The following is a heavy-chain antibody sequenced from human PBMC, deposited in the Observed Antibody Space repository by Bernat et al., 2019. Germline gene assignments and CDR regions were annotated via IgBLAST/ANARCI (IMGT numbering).Heavy chain of an antibody. V-gene: IGHV3-33*01. CDR2: IWYDGSNK. J-gene: IGHJ6*03. Sequence: QVQLVESGGGVVQPGRSLRLSCAASGFTFSSYGMHWVRQAPGKGLEWVAVIWYDGSNKYYADSVKGRFTISRDNSKNTLYLQMNSLRAEDTAVYYCARDPVAGDNYYYYYMDVWGKGTTVTVSS. D-gene: IGHD2-15*01. CDR3: ARDPVAGDNYYYYYMDV. CDR1: GFTFSSYG.